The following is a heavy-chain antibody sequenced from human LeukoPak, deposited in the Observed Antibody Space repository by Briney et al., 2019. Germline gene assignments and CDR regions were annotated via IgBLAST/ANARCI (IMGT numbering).Heavy chain of an antibody. Sequence: GGSLRLSCAASGFTFDDYAMHWVRQAPGKGLEWVSLMSGDGGSTYYADSVKGRFTISRDNSKNSLYLQMNSLRTEDTALYYCARGIVYYDFWSGFSPPEYYFDYWGQGPLVTVSS. CDR1: GFTFDDYA. J-gene: IGHJ4*02. V-gene: IGHV3-43*02. CDR3: ARGIVYYDFWSGFSPPEYYFDY. D-gene: IGHD3-3*01. CDR2: MSGDGGST.